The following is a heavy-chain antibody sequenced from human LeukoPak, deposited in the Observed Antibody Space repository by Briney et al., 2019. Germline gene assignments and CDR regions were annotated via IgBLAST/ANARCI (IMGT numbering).Heavy chain of an antibody. J-gene: IGHJ6*02. CDR3: ARVNTMIVDSDV. CDR1: GYTFTGYY. V-gene: IGHV1-2*02. D-gene: IGHD3-22*01. CDR2: INPNSGGT. Sequence: GASVKVSCKASGYTFTGYYMHLVRQAPGQGLEWLGWINPNSGGTNYAQKFQGRVTMTRDTSISTAYMELSRLRSDDTAVYYCARVNTMIVDSDVWGQGTTVTVSS.